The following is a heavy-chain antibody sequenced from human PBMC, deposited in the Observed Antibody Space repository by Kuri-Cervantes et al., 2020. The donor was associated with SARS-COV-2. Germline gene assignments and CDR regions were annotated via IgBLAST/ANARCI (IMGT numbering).Heavy chain of an antibody. CDR2: INPNSGGT. CDR1: GYTFTGYY. J-gene: IGHJ4*02. V-gene: IGHV1-2*02. Sequence: ASVNVSCKASGYTFTGYYMHWVRQAPGQGLEWMGWINPNSGGTSYAQKFQGRVTMTRDTSISTAYMELRSLRSDDTAVYYCALAVAGTRALRYWGQGTLVTVSS. D-gene: IGHD6-19*01. CDR3: ALAVAGTRALRY.